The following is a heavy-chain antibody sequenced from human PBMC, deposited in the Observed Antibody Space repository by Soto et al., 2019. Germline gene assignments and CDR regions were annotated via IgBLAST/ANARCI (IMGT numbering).Heavy chain of an antibody. CDR3: AKGAPGWFDP. J-gene: IGHJ5*02. CDR2: ISGSGGST. CDR1: GFTFNSYA. V-gene: IGHV3-23*01. Sequence: GSLRLSCAAPGFTFNSYAMSRVRQAPGKGLGWVSAISGSGGSTYYAGSVKGRFTISRDNSKNTLYLQMNSLRAEDTAVYYCAKGAPGWFDPWGQGTLVTVSS.